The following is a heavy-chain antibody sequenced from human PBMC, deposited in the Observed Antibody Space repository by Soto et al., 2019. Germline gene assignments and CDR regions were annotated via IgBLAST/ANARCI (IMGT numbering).Heavy chain of an antibody. Sequence: QVQLVQSGAEVKKPGSSVKVSCKASGGTFSSYTISWVRQAPGQGLEWMGRIIPILGIANYAQKFQGRVTITADKSTSTAYMELSSLRSEDTAVYYCARESGRKDAFDLWGQGTMVTVSS. CDR3: ARESGRKDAFDL. D-gene: IGHD1-26*01. V-gene: IGHV1-69*08. CDR1: GGTFSSYT. J-gene: IGHJ3*01. CDR2: IIPILGIA.